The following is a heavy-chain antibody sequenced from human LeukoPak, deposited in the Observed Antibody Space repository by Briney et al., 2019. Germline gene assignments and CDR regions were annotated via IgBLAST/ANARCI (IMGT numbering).Heavy chain of an antibody. D-gene: IGHD5-18*01. Sequence: ASVKDSCNASGYTFTSYGISWVRQAPGQGLEWMGWISAYNGNTNYAQKLQGRVTMTTDTSTSTAYMELRSLRSDDTAVYYCTGYSYGYGYFDYWGQGTLVTVSS. J-gene: IGHJ4*02. CDR1: GYTFTSYG. CDR2: ISAYNGNT. CDR3: TGYSYGYGYFDY. V-gene: IGHV1-18*01.